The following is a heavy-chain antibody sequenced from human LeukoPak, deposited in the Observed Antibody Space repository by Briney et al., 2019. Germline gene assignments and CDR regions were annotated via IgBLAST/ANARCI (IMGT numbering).Heavy chain of an antibody. CDR1: GFTFISYA. D-gene: IGHD3-22*01. CDR3: AKGGYYDSSGYWRFDY. V-gene: IGHV3-30*04. CDR2: ISYDGSNK. J-gene: IGHJ4*02. Sequence: GGSLRLSCAASGFTFISYAMHWVRQAPGKGLEWVAVISYDGSNKYYAVSVKGRFTISRDNSKNTLYLQMNSLRAEDTAVYYCAKGGYYDSSGYWRFDYWGQGTLVTVSS.